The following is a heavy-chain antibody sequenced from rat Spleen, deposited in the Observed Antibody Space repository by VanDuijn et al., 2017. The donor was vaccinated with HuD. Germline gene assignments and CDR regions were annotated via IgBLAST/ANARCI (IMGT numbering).Heavy chain of an antibody. CDR3: ARSWLGSYTLDY. Sequence: QVQLKESGPGLVQPSQTLSLTCTVSGFSLTTYHVSWVRQPPGKSLVWMGAMWAGGGTNFNLAVQSRLSISRDTSKSQVFLKRNSVQTEDTAIYLCARSWLGSYTLDYWGQGVMVTVSS. J-gene: IGHJ2*01. CDR1: GFSLTTYH. V-gene: IGHV2-15*01. D-gene: IGHD1-2*01. CDR2: MWAGGGT.